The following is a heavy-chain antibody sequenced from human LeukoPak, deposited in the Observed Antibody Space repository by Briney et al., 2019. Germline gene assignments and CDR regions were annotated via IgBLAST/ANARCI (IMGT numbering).Heavy chain of an antibody. CDR2: INHSGST. CDR3: ARARVVPAAIDY. V-gene: IGHV4-34*01. CDR1: GGSFSGYY. D-gene: IGHD2-2*01. J-gene: IGHJ4*02. Sequence: SETLSLTCAVYGGSFSGYYWSWIRQPPGKGLEWIGEINHSGSTNYNPSLKSRVTISVDTSKNQFSLKLGSVTAADTAVYYCARARVVPAAIDYWGQGTLVTVSS.